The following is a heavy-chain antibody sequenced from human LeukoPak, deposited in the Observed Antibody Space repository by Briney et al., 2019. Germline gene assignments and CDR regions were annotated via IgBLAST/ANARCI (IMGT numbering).Heavy chain of an antibody. D-gene: IGHD5-18*01. J-gene: IGHJ6*04. CDR1: GFAFTNYW. V-gene: IGHV3-7*01. CDR2: IKQDGSQK. Sequence: PGGSLRLSCAASGFAFTNYWMSWVRQAPGKGLEWVANIKQDGSQKYYVDSVKGRFTISRDNAKNTLYLQMNSLRAEDTAVYYCARVRGYSYGYWDVWGKGTTVTVSS. CDR3: ARVRGYSYGYWDV.